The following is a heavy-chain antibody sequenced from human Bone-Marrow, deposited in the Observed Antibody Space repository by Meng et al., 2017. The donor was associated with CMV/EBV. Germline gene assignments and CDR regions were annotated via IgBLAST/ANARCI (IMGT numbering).Heavy chain of an antibody. J-gene: IGHJ3*02. CDR3: ASTASSGGAFDI. D-gene: IGHD6-6*01. Sequence: ASVKVSCKASGYTFTSYGISWVRQAPGQGLEWMGWISAYNGNTNYAQKLQGRVTMTTDTSTSTAYMELRSLRSDDTAVYYCASTASSGGAFDIWGQGTIVTVSS. V-gene: IGHV1-18*01. CDR2: ISAYNGNT. CDR1: GYTFTSYG.